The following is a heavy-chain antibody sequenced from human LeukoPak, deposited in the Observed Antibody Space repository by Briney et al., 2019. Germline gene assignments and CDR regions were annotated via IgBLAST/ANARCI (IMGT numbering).Heavy chain of an antibody. CDR3: AKDMRFFDY. V-gene: IGHV3-23*01. Sequence: AGGSLRLSCAASGFTFSSYAMSWVRQAPGKGLEWVSGFSGSGGSTYYADSVKGRFTISRDNSKNTLYLQMNSLRAEDTAVYYCAKDMRFFDYWGQGTLVTVSS. CDR1: GFTFSSYA. D-gene: IGHD2-2*01. CDR2: FSGSGGST. J-gene: IGHJ4*02.